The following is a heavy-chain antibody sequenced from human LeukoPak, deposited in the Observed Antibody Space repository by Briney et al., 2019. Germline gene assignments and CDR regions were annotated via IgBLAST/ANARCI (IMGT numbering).Heavy chain of an antibody. V-gene: IGHV3-21*01. CDR2: SGTRSGTK. Sequence: PGGSLSLSCAASGFTLSSLAMHWVRQAPGKGLEWVSSSGTRSGTKYYADSVMGRFTISRDSAMNSVSLQINSLRAEDTAVYYCLLQMTYGELSDPDFRGQGTLVTVSS. CDR3: LLQMTYGELSDPDF. D-gene: IGHD3-16*02. CDR1: GFTLSSLA. J-gene: IGHJ4*02.